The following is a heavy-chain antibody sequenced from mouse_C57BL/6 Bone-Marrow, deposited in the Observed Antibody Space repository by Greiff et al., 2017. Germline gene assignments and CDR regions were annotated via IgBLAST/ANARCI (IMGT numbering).Heavy chain of an antibody. D-gene: IGHD2-4*01. V-gene: IGHV1-81*01. Sequence: QVQLKESGAELARPGASVKLSCKASGYTFTSYGISWVKQRTGQGLEWIGEIYPRSGNTYYNEKFKGKATLTADKSSSTAYMELRSLTSEDSAVYFWARRDDYDCYAMDYWGQGTSVTVSS. CDR2: IYPRSGNT. CDR1: GYTFTSYG. CDR3: ARRDDYDCYAMDY. J-gene: IGHJ4*01.